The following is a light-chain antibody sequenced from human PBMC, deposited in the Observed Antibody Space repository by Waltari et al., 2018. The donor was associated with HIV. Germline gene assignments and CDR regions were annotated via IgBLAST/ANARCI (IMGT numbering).Light chain of an antibody. Sequence: DIVLTQTPLSAAFIVGQSASITCRSSQSLVHENGNTYLSWFYQRPGEPPRLLIYRASLRLPGVPDRFSGGGAGTQFTLKISSVEADDVGMYYCMKVRSYPRTFGQGTKVEI. CDR2: RAS. J-gene: IGKJ1*01. V-gene: IGKV2-24*01. CDR3: MKVRSYPRT. CDR1: QSLVHENGNTY.